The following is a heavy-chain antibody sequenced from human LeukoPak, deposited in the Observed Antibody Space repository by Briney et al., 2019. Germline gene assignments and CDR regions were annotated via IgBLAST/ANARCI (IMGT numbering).Heavy chain of an antibody. Sequence: GGSLRLSCAAPGFTVSSNYMSWVRQALGKGLEWLSVIYSGGSAYYADSVKGRFTISRDNSKNTLYLQMNSLRAEDTAVYYCTTKRGYSYGYADWGQGTLVTVSS. CDR2: IYSGGSA. J-gene: IGHJ4*02. CDR1: GFTVSSNY. D-gene: IGHD5-18*01. CDR3: TTKRGYSYGYAD. V-gene: IGHV3-66*01.